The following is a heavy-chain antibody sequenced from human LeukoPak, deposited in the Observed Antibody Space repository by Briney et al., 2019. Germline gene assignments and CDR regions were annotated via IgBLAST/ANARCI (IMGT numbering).Heavy chain of an antibody. V-gene: IGHV4-59*08. CDR2: IDHRGNT. J-gene: IGHJ4*02. Sequence: SETLSLTCTASGGSINNYYWSWIRQPPGKGLEWIGYIDHRGNTNYNPSLKSRVTMSVDTSKNQFSLKLSSVTAADTAVYYCARHGTLDYWGQGTLITVSS. CDR1: GGSINNYY. CDR3: ARHGTLDY. D-gene: IGHD1-26*01.